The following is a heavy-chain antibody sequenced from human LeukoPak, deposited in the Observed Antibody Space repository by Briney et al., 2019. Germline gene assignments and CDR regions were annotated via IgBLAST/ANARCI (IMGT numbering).Heavy chain of an antibody. CDR3: ARMAGTGTTFAVYFDY. CDR2: IWYDGSNK. D-gene: IGHD1-7*01. J-gene: IGHJ4*02. V-gene: IGHV3-33*01. Sequence: PGGSLRLSCAASGFTFSSYGMHWVRQAPGKGLEWVAVIWYDGSNKYYADSVEGRFTISRDNSKNTLYLQMNSLRAEDTAVYYCARMAGTGTTFAVYFDYWGQGTLVTVSS. CDR1: GFTFSSYG.